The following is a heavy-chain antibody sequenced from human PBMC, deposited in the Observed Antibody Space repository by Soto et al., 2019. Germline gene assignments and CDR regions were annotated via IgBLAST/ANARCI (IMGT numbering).Heavy chain of an antibody. J-gene: IGHJ4*02. CDR1: GYTFTGYY. V-gene: IGHV1-2*04. CDR2: INPNSGGT. CDR3: ARVPCSSTSCYATYFDP. D-gene: IGHD2-2*01. Sequence: ASVKVSCKASGYTFTGYYMHWVRQAPGQGLEWVGWINPNSGGTNYAQKFQGWVTMTRDTSISTAYMELSRLRSDDTAVYYCARVPCSSTSCYATYFDPWGQGTLVTVSS.